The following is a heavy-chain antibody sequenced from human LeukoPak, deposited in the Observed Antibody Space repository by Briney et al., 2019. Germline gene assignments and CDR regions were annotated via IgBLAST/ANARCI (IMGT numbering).Heavy chain of an antibody. Sequence: SETLSLTCTVSGGSISSGGYYWSWIRQHPGKGLEWIGYIYYSGSTYNNPSLKSRVTISVDTSKNQFSLKLSSVTAADTAVYYCATSLSGYYAKGSDAFDIWGQGTMVTVSS. V-gene: IGHV4-31*03. CDR2: IYYSGST. D-gene: IGHD3-22*01. J-gene: IGHJ3*02. CDR1: GGSISSGGYY. CDR3: ATSLSGYYAKGSDAFDI.